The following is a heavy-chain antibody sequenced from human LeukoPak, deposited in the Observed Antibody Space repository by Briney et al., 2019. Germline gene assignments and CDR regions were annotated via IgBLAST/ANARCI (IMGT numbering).Heavy chain of an antibody. V-gene: IGHV4-61*01. CDR1: GGSVSSGSYY. CDR3: ARLREVPRDRPGYGSGLDY. J-gene: IGHJ4*02. D-gene: IGHD3-10*01. Sequence: SETLSLTCTVSGGSVSSGSYYWSWIRQPPGKGLEWIGYIYYSGSTNCNPSLKSRVTISVDTSKNQFSLKLSSVTAADTAVYYCARLREVPRDRPGYGSGLDYWGQGTLVTVSS. CDR2: IYYSGST.